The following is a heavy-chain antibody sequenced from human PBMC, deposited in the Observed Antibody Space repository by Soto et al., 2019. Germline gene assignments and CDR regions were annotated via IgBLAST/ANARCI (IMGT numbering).Heavy chain of an antibody. CDR1: GGSISSSSYY. CDR2: IYYSGST. CDR3: ARPYCSGGSCYRNVNWFDP. J-gene: IGHJ5*02. D-gene: IGHD2-15*01. V-gene: IGHV4-39*01. Sequence: SETLSLTCTVSGGSISSSSYYWGWIRQPPGKGLEWIGSIYYSGSTYYNPSLKSRVTISVDTSKNQFSLKLSSVTAADTAVYYCARPYCSGGSCYRNVNWFDPWGQGTLVTV.